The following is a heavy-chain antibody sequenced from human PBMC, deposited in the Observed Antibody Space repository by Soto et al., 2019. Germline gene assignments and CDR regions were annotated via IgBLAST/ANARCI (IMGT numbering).Heavy chain of an antibody. D-gene: IGHD1-1*01. V-gene: IGHV1-8*01. J-gene: IGHJ4*02. Sequence: ASVKVSCKASGYTFTSYDIYWVRQAAGQGLEWMGWMNPNTGNSGYAQKFQGRVTVTSDTSINTVHMELSSLRSEDTAVYYCARRAETNGWNGFGADKYYFDFWGQGTLVTVSS. CDR1: GYTFTSYD. CDR3: ARRAETNGWNGFGADKYYFDF. CDR2: MNPNTGNS.